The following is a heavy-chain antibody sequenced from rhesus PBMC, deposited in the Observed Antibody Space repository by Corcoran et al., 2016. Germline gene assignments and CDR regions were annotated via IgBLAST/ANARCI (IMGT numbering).Heavy chain of an antibody. CDR2: LYGSSGVT. D-gene: IGHD2-21*01. Sequence: QVQLQESGPGLVKPSETLSFTCAVSGVSISSNYWRWIRQPPGKGLEGIGYLYGSSGVTFTNPSTKRRVTISTDTSKKQFSLKLSSVTTADTAVYYCARDPPYCTGSGCYPSGAFDFWGQGLRVTVSS. CDR3: ARDPPYCTGSGCYPSGAFDF. V-gene: IGHV4-147*01. CDR1: GVSISSNY. J-gene: IGHJ3*01.